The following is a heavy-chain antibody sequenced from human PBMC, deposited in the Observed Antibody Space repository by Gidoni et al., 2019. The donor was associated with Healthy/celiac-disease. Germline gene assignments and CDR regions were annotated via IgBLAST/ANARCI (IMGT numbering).Heavy chain of an antibody. CDR2: IYYSGST. CDR1: GGSISSSSYY. V-gene: IGHV4-39*01. D-gene: IGHD6-6*01. J-gene: IGHJ5*02. CDR3: ARQWSIAARGTWFDP. Sequence: QLQLQESGPGLVKPSETLSLTCTVSGGSISSSSYYWGWIRQPPGKWREWIGSIYYSGSTYYNPSLKSRVTISVDTSKNQFPLKLSSVTAADTAVYYCARQWSIAARGTWFDPWGQGTLVTVSS.